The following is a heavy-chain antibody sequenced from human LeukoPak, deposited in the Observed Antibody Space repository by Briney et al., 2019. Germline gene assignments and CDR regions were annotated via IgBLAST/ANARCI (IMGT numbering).Heavy chain of an antibody. CDR3: ASHSSSWYGFDY. D-gene: IGHD6-13*01. Sequence: PGGSLRLSCAASGFTFSSYGLHWVRQAPGKGLEWVAVIWYDGSNKYYPDSVKGRFTISRDDSKNTLYLQMNSLRAEDTAVYYCASHSSSWYGFDYWGQGTLVTVSS. V-gene: IGHV3-33*01. J-gene: IGHJ4*02. CDR2: IWYDGSNK. CDR1: GFTFSSYG.